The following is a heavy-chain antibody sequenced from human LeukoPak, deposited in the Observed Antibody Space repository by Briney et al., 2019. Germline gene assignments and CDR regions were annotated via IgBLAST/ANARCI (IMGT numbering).Heavy chain of an antibody. V-gene: IGHV3-23*01. CDR1: GFTFNKSW. D-gene: IGHD1-7*01. CDR2: ISGSGGST. Sequence: GGSLRLSCAASGFTFNKSWMTWVRQAPGKGLEWVSAISGSGGSTYYADSVKGRFTISRDNSKNTLYLQMNSLRAEDTAVYYCAKVITGTVDYWGQGTLVTVSS. CDR3: AKVITGTVDY. J-gene: IGHJ4*02.